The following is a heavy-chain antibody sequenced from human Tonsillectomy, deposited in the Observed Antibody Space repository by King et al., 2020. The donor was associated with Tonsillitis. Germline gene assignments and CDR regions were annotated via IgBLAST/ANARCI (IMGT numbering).Heavy chain of an antibody. D-gene: IGHD2-21*02. CDR3: ARSVVTASSDAFDI. CDR2: INPSGGST. J-gene: IGHJ3*02. CDR1: GYTFTSYY. Sequence: QLVQSGAEVKKPGASVMVSCKASGYTFTSYYMHWVRQAPGQGLQWMGIINPSGGSTSYAQNFQGRVTVTSDSSTNTVYMELSSLRSEDTAVYYCARSVVTASSDAFDIWGQGTMVTVSS. V-gene: IGHV1-46*03.